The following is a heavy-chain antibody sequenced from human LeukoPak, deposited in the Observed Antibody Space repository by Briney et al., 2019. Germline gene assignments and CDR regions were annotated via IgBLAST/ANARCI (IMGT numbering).Heavy chain of an antibody. J-gene: IGHJ4*02. V-gene: IGHV1-2*02. Sequence: ASVKVSCKASGYTFTGYYMHWVRQAPGQGLEWMGWINPNSGGTNYAQKFQGRVTMTEDTSTDTAYMELSSLRSEDTAVYYCATSGGTYFDYWGQGTLVTVSS. D-gene: IGHD2-15*01. CDR2: INPNSGGT. CDR1: GYTFTGYY. CDR3: ATSGGTYFDY.